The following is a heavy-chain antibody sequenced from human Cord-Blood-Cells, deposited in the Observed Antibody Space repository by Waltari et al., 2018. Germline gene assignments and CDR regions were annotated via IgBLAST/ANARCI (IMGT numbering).Heavy chain of an antibody. D-gene: IGHD6-13*01. CDR3: ARSPYSSSWYRWFDP. CDR2: IYPGDSDT. Sequence: EVQLVQSGAEVKKPGESLKISCKGSGYSFTTYWIGWVGQVPGKGLEWMGIIYPGDSDTRYSPSFQGQVTISADKSISTAYLQWSSLKASDTAMYYCARSPYSSSWYRWFDPWGQGTLVTVSS. J-gene: IGHJ5*02. CDR1: GYSFTTYW. V-gene: IGHV5-51*01.